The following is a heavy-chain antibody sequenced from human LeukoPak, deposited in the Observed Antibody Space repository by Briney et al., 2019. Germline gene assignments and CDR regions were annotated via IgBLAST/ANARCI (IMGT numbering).Heavy chain of an antibody. V-gene: IGHV3-23*01. CDR3: AKDHLAVYAFDI. CDR1: GFTFSSYA. Sequence: PGGSLRLSCAASGFTFSSYAMSWVRQAPEKGLEWVSAISGSGGSTYYADSVKGRFTISRDNSKNTLYLQMNSLRAEDTAVYYCAKDHLAVYAFDIWGQGTMVTVSS. D-gene: IGHD6-25*01. CDR2: ISGSGGST. J-gene: IGHJ3*02.